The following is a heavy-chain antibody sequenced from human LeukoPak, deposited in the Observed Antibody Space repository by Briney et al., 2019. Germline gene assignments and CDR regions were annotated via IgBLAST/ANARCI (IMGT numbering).Heavy chain of an antibody. CDR3: ARGRATGRSGGDY. CDR2: ISSGSSSI. D-gene: IGHD3-9*01. V-gene: IGHV3-48*02. Sequence: QSGGSLRLSCAASGFTFSSYSMNWVRQAPGKGLEWVSYISSGSSSIYYADSVKGRFTISRDNAENSLYLQMNSLRDEDTAVYYCARGRATGRSGGDYWGQGTLVTVSS. CDR1: GFTFSSYS. J-gene: IGHJ4*02.